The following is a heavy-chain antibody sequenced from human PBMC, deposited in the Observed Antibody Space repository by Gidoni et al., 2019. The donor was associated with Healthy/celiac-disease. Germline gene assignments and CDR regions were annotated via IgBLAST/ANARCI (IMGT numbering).Heavy chain of an antibody. CDR1: GFTFSSYA. CDR3: GVYGDCSSTSCYTQNYYYYYGMDV. V-gene: IGHV3-23*01. Sequence: EVQLLESGGGLVQHGGSLRLSCAASGFTFSSYAMRWVRQAPGKGLAWVSAISGSGGSTYYADSVKGRFTISRDHSKNTLYLQMNSLRAEDTAVYYCGVYGDCSSTSCYTQNYYYYYGMDVWGQGTTVTVSS. D-gene: IGHD2-2*02. J-gene: IGHJ6*02. CDR2: ISGSGGST.